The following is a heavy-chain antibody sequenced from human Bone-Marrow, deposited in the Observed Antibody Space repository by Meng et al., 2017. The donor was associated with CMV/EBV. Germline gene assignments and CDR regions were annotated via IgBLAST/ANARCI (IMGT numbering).Heavy chain of an antibody. CDR3: SRGFGGVDY. CDR1: GFTFSLHW. V-gene: IGHV3-7*01. D-gene: IGHD3-16*01. CDR2: INKDGSET. J-gene: IGHJ4*02. Sequence: GESLKISCAASGFTFSLHWMAWVRQAPGKGLEWVANINKDGSETYHVDSVEGRFTVSRDNAKSSLYLQMNRLRAEDTAVYYCSRGFGGVDYWGQGVLVTVSS.